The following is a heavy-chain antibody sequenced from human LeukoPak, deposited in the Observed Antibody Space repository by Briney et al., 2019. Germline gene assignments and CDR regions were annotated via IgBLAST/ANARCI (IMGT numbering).Heavy chain of an antibody. Sequence: PGGSLRLSCAASGFTVSSNYMSWVRQAPGKGLEWVSVIYSGGSTYYADSVEGRFTISRDNSKNTLYLQMNSLRAEDTAVYYCARGGTAAAPEYWGQGTLVTVFS. CDR3: ARGGTAAAPEY. CDR2: IYSGGST. CDR1: GFTVSSNY. V-gene: IGHV3-66*01. D-gene: IGHD6-13*01. J-gene: IGHJ4*02.